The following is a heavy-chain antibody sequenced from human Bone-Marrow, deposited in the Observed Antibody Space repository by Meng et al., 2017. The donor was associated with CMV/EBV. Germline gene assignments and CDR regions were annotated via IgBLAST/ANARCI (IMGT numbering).Heavy chain of an antibody. CDR2: IRYDGSNK. D-gene: IGHD3-22*01. CDR1: GFTFSSYG. CDR3: ANLGGYYDSSGYQILRGGTFDY. Sequence: GGSLRLSCAASGFTFSSYGMHWVRQAPGKGLEWVAFIRYDGSNKYYADSVKGRFTISRDNSKNTLYLQMNSLRAEDTAVYYCANLGGYYDSSGYQILRGGTFDYWGQGTLVTVSS. V-gene: IGHV3-30*02. J-gene: IGHJ4*02.